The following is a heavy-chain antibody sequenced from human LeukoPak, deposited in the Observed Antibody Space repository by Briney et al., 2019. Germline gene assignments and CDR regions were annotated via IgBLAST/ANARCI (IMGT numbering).Heavy chain of an antibody. CDR1: GGSISSSNW. CDR3: ARDRYGGYYFDY. J-gene: IGHJ4*02. Sequence: SGTLSLTCAVSGGSISSSNWWSWVRQPPGKGLEWIGEIYHSGSTNYNPSLKSRVTISVDTSKNQFSLKLSSVTAADTAVYYCARDRYGGYYFDYWGQGTLVTVSS. V-gene: IGHV4-4*02. D-gene: IGHD4-23*01. CDR2: IYHSGST.